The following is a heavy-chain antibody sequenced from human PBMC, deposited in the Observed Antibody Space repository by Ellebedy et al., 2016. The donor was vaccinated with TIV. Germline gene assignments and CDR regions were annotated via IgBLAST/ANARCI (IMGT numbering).Heavy chain of an antibody. CDR1: GSSISSGYY. CDR3: AGDGAGRWDY. J-gene: IGHJ4*02. V-gene: IGHV4-38-2*02. D-gene: IGHD4-23*01. CDR2: MYHSGST. Sequence: MPGGSLRLSCSVSGSSISSGYYGGWIRQPPGRGLEWIGSMYHSGSTYYSPALKSRVTISVDTSKNQLSLRLSDVTAADTAVYYCAGDGAGRWDYWGPGTLVTVSS.